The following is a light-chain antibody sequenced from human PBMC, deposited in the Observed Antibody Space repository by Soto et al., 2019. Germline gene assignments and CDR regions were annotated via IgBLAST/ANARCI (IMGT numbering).Light chain of an antibody. CDR1: QSVSSN. CDR3: QQYNNWRRT. CDR2: GAS. Sequence: EIVMTQSPATLSVSPGERATLSCRASQSVSSNLAWYQQKPGQAPRLLIYGASTRATGIPARFSGSGSGTEFTLTISSLQSEDFADYYCQQYNNWRRTFGQGTNLDIK. V-gene: IGKV3-15*01. J-gene: IGKJ1*01.